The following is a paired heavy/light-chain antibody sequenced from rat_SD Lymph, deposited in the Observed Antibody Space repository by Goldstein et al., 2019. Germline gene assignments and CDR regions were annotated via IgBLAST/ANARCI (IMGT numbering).Light chain of an antibody. Sequence: DIVMTQAPLSVSVTPGESASISCRSSKSLLHSNGITYVYWYLQKPGKSPQLLIYRMSNLASGVPDRFSGSGSETDFTLKISRVEAEDVGIYYCGQLLENPFTFGSGTKLEIK. CDR1: KSLLHSNGITY. V-gene: IGKV2S17*01. CDR2: RMS. J-gene: IGKJ4*01. CDR3: GQLLENPFT.
Heavy chain of an antibody. V-gene: IGHV2-52*01. Sequence: QVQLKESGPVLVQASETLSLTCTVSGFSLTNYGVIWVRQPPGKGLEWMGIIWRNGNTDYNSALKSRLSINRDTSKSQVFLKMNSLQTDDTAIYYCTRGDYWGQGVMVTVSS. CDR2: IWRNGNT. J-gene: IGHJ2*01. CDR1: GFSLTNYG. CDR3: TRGDY.